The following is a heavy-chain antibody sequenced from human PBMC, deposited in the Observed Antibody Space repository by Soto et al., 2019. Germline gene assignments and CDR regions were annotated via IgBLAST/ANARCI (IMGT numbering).Heavy chain of an antibody. CDR1: GFTFSSYG. CDR3: AKADLPYSSGWYYFDY. V-gene: IGHV3-30*18. CDR2: ISYDGSNK. Sequence: GGSLRLSCAASGFTFSSYGMHWVRQAPGKGLEWVAVISYDGSNKYYTDYVKGRFTISRDNSKNTLYLQMNSLRAEDTAVYYCAKADLPYSSGWYYFDYWGQGTLVTVSS. J-gene: IGHJ4*02. D-gene: IGHD6-19*01.